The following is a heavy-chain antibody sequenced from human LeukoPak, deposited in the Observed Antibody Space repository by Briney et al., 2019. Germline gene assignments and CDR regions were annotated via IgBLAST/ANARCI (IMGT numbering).Heavy chain of an antibody. CDR1: GFTFSSYE. D-gene: IGHD4-17*01. V-gene: IGHV3-48*03. Sequence: GGSLRLSCAASGFTFSSYEMNWVRQAPGKGLEWVSYISSSCSTIYYADSVKGRFTISIDNAKNSLYLQMNSLRAEDTAVYYCARQADYGDYVWGQGTLVTVSS. CDR2: ISSSCSTI. J-gene: IGHJ4*02. CDR3: ARQADYGDYV.